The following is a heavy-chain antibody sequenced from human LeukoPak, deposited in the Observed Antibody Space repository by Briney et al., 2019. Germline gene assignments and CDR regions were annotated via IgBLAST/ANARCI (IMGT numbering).Heavy chain of an antibody. J-gene: IGHJ5*02. Sequence: GASVKVSCKASGYTFTRHGISWVRQAPGQGLEWMGWISGYNGDTNYAQSLQARVTLTTDSSTSTAYMELRSLRSDDTAVYYCARDPSNTSGWMTWYDPWGQGTLVTVSS. CDR3: ARDPSNTSGWMTWYDP. D-gene: IGHD6-19*01. V-gene: IGHV1-18*01. CDR1: GYTFTRHG. CDR2: ISGYNGDT.